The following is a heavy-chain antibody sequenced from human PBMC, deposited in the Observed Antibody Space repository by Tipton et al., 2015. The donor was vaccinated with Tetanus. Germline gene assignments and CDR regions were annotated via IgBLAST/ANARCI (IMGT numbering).Heavy chain of an antibody. D-gene: IGHD1-26*01. V-gene: IGHV4-59*01. CDR3: ARDHRLSASYAGWFDP. CDR1: GGSFSGYY. J-gene: IGHJ5*02. Sequence: LRLSCAVYGGSFSGYYWSWVRQSPGKGLEWIGNVYSSGSTYYNPSLKGRVTISVDTSTTQFSLRLNSVTAADTAIYYCARDHRLSASYAGWFDPWGQGTLVTVSS. CDR2: VYSSGST.